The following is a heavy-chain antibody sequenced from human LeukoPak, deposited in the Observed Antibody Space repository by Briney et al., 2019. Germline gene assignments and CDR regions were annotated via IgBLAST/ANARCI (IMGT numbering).Heavy chain of an antibody. CDR1: GGSFSGYY. V-gene: IGHV4-34*01. J-gene: IGHJ4*02. D-gene: IGHD3-22*01. Sequence: PSETLSLTCAVYGGSFSGYYWSWIRQPPGKGLEWIGEINHSGSTNYNPSLKSRVTISVDTSKNQFSLKLSSVTAADTAVHYCAREGSSGNRYYFDYWGQGTLVTVSS. CDR3: AREGSSGNRYYFDY. CDR2: INHSGST.